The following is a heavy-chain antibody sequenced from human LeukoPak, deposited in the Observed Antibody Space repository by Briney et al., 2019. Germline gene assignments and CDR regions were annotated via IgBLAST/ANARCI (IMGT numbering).Heavy chain of an antibody. CDR2: MNPNSGDT. V-gene: IGHV1-8*01. CDR3: ARIYVGGTRDYYYGMDL. CDR1: GYNFTIYD. J-gene: IGHJ6*02. D-gene: IGHD1-26*01. Sequence: ASVKVSCKASGYNFTIYDIKWVRQATGQGLEWMGWMNPNSGDTGYAQKFQGRVTMTRDTSVSTAYMELSSLRSEDSAVYFCARIYVGGTRDYYYGMDLWGQGTTVTVSS.